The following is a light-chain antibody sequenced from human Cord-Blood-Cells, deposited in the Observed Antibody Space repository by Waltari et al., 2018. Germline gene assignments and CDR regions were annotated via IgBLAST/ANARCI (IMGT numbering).Light chain of an antibody. CDR2: GAS. J-gene: IGKJ1*01. V-gene: IGKV3-15*01. CDR1: QSVSSN. Sequence: EIVMTQSPATLSVSPGERATLSCRASQSVSSNLAWYQQKPGQAPRLLIYGASTRATGIPARFSRSGSGTEFTLTISSLQSEDFAVYYCQQYNNWPPGTFGQGTKVEIK. CDR3: QQYNNWPPGT.